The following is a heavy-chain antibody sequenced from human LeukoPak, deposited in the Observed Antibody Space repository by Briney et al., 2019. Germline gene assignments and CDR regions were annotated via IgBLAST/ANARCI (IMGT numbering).Heavy chain of an antibody. CDR3: ARASLRPFMDV. D-gene: IGHD3-16*01. J-gene: IGHJ6*03. CDR2: ISASGGTI. CDR1: GFTFSSYG. V-gene: IGHV3-48*01. Sequence: GGSLRLSCAASGFTFSSYGISWVRQAPGKGLEWVSAISASGGTIYYADSVKGRFTISRDNAKNSLYLQMNSLRAEDTAVYYCARASLRPFMDVWGKGTTVTVSS.